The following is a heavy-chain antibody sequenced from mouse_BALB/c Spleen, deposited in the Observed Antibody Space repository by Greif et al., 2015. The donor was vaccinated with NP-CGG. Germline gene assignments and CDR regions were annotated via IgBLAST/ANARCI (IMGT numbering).Heavy chain of an antibody. D-gene: IGHD3-3*01. CDR3: ARKDTRDWFAY. V-gene: IGHV1S45*01. Sequence: VQLKESGPEWVRPGASGKISCKLFAYTFTNHHINWVKQRPGQGLDWMGNINPXNDYTSYNQKFKGKATLTVDKSSSTAYMELSSLTSEDSAVYYCARKDTRDWFAYWGQGTLVTVSA. CDR1: AYTFTNHH. CDR2: INPXNDYT. J-gene: IGHJ3*01.